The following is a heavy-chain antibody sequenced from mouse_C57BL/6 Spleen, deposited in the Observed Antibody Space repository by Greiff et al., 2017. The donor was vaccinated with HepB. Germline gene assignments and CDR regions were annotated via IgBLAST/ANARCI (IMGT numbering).Heavy chain of an antibody. D-gene: IGHD1-1*01. J-gene: IGHJ4*01. CDR3: TRDAAYYYGSNYAMDY. CDR2: ISSGGDYI. V-gene: IGHV5-9-1*02. Sequence: DVHLVESGEGLVKPGGSLKLSCAASGFTFSSYAMSWVRQTPEKRLEWVAYISSGGDYIYYADTVKGRFTISRDNARNTLYLQMSSLKSEDTAMYYCTRDAAYYYGSNYAMDYWGQGTSVTVSS. CDR1: GFTFSSYA.